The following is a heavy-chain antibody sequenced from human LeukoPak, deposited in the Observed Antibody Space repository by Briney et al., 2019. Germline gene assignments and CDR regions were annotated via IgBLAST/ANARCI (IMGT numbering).Heavy chain of an antibody. Sequence: ASVKVSCKASGYTFTSYYMHWVRQAPGQGLEWMGIINPSGGSTSYAQKFQGRVTMTRDTSTSTVYMELSSLRSDETGVYYCAREGLRSIAARRGTRDYMDVWGKGTTVIVSS. J-gene: IGHJ6*03. CDR1: GYTFTSYY. V-gene: IGHV1-46*01. CDR3: AREGLRSIAARRGTRDYMDV. D-gene: IGHD6-6*01. CDR2: INPSGGST.